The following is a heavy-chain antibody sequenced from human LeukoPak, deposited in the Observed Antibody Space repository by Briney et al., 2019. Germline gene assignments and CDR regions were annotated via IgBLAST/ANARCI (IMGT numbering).Heavy chain of an antibody. CDR1: GFTFNNYS. CDR3: ATRDH. V-gene: IGHV3-30*02. Sequence: GGSLRLSCAASGFTFNNYSMHWVRQAPGKGLEWVAFIQYDGIVKSYSDSVKGRFTISRDSSKNTLYLQMNSLRAEDTAIYYCATRDHWGQGTLVSVSS. CDR2: IQYDGIVK. J-gene: IGHJ4*02.